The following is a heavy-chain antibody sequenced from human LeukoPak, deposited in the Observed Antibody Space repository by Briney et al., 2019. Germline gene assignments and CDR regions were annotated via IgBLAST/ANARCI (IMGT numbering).Heavy chain of an antibody. D-gene: IGHD5-18*01. CDR1: GGTFSSYA. Sequence: GASVKVSCKASGGTFSSYAISWVRQAPGQGLEWMGGIIPIFGTANYAQKFQGRVTITADKSTSTAYMELSSLRSEDTAVYYCARGYSYGYYYFDYWGQGTLVTVSS. J-gene: IGHJ4*02. CDR3: ARGYSYGYYYFDY. CDR2: IIPIFGTA. V-gene: IGHV1-69*06.